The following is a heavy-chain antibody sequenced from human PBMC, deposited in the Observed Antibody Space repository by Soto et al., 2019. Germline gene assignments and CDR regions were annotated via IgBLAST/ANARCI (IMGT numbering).Heavy chain of an antibody. CDR3: ARTRYGYEDY. V-gene: IGHV3-53*01. J-gene: IGHJ4*02. Sequence: EVQLVESGGGLIQPGGSLRLSCAASGFTVSSNYMSWVRQAPGKGLEWVSVIYSGGSTYYADSVQGRFTISRDNYKNTLYLQMNSMRAEDTAVYYCARTRYGYEDYWGQGTLVTVSS. D-gene: IGHD5-18*01. CDR2: IYSGGST. CDR1: GFTVSSNY.